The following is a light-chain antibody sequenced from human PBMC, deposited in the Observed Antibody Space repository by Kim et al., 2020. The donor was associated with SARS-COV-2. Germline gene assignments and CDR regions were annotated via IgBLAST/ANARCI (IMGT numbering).Light chain of an antibody. CDR1: QSVLYSSNSKNY. Sequence: DIVMTQSPDSLAVSLGERATINCKSSQSVLYSSNSKNYLAWYQQKPGQPPKLLIYYASTRESGVPDRFSGSGSGTDFTLTISSLQAEDVAFYYCQQYYTLPLTFGQGTKVDIK. V-gene: IGKV4-1*01. CDR2: YAS. J-gene: IGKJ1*01. CDR3: QQYYTLPLT.